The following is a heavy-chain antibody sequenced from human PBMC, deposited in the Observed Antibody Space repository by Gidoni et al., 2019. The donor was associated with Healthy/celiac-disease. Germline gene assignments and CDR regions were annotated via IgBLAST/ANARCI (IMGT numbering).Heavy chain of an antibody. CDR3: AKGTGTTLRYYYGMDV. CDR1: GFTFSSYG. CDR2: ISYDGSNK. D-gene: IGHD1-7*01. V-gene: IGHV3-30*18. J-gene: IGHJ6*02. Sequence: QVQLVESGGGVVQPGRSLRLSCADSGFTFSSYGMHWVRKAPGKGLGWVAVISYDGSNKYYADSVKGRFTNSRDNSKNPLYLQMNSLRAEDTAVYYCAKGTGTTLRYYYGMDVWGQGTTVTVSS.